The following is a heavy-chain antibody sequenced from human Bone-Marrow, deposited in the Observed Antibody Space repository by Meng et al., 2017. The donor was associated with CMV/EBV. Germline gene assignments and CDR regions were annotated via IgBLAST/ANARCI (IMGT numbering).Heavy chain of an antibody. V-gene: IGHV3-48*04. Sequence: GESLKISCAASGFTFSSYSMNWVRQAPGKGLEWVSYISSSSSTIYYADSVKGRFTISRDNAKNTLYLQMNSLRAEDTAVYYCARGVGTQDYWGQGTLVTVSS. D-gene: IGHD4-23*01. CDR3: ARGVGTQDY. CDR2: ISSSSSTI. CDR1: GFTFSSYS. J-gene: IGHJ4*02.